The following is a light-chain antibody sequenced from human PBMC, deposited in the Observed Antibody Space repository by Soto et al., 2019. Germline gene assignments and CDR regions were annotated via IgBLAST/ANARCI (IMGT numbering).Light chain of an antibody. Sequence: DIVMTQSPATLSVSPGERATLSCRASQSVSSNLAWYQQKFGQAPMLLIYGASTRATGIPARFSGSGSGTEFTLTISSLQSEDFAVYYCHQYNNWPPLTFGGGTKVEIK. CDR2: GAS. CDR1: QSVSSN. J-gene: IGKJ4*01. CDR3: HQYNNWPPLT. V-gene: IGKV3-15*01.